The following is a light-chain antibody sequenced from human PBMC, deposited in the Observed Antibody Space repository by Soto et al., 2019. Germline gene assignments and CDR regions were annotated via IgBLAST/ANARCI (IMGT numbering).Light chain of an antibody. J-gene: IGKJ1*01. CDR1: QNLGTLY. CDR2: SAS. CDR3: QQYAGSPRT. V-gene: IGKV3-20*01. Sequence: EIVFTQSPGNLSLSPGAGGTLSCRVSQNLGTLYLAWFQQKSGQAPRLLIYSASRRATGIPDRFTGSGSGTDFTLTINRVEPEDFAVYFCQQYAGSPRTFGQGTKVDIK.